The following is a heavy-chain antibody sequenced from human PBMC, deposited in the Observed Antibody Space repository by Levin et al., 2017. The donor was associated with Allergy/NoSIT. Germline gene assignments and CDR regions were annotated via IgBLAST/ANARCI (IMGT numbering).Heavy chain of an antibody. D-gene: IGHD1-1*01. J-gene: IGHJ3*02. V-gene: IGHV4-39*01. Sequence: KPSETLSLTCTVSGGSISSSSYYWGWIRQPPGKGLEWIGSIYYSGSTYYNPSLKSRVTISVDTSKNQFSLKLSSVTAADTAVYYCARPTLGALERPEDAFDIWGQGTMVTVSS. CDR1: GGSISSSSYY. CDR2: IYYSGST. CDR3: ARPTLGALERPEDAFDI.